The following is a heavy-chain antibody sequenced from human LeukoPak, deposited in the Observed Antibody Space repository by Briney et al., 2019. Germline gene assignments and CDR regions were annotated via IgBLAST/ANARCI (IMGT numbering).Heavy chain of an antibody. V-gene: IGHV4-59*01. CDR1: GVSISGDY. CDR2: MFSTGRT. CDR3: ARAYYDFHIDC. Sequence: PSETLSLTCSVSGVSISGDYWSWIRQPPGQGLQWIGYMFSTGRTMSKPSFRSRVTISVDTSKNQFSLNLTSVTAADSAIYYCARAYYDFHIDCWGQGTLVTVSS. J-gene: IGHJ4*02. D-gene: IGHD3-3*01.